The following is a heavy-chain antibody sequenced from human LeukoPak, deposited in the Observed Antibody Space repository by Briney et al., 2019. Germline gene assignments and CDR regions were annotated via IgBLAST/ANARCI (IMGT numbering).Heavy chain of an antibody. CDR2: ISSSGSYI. J-gene: IGHJ4*02. D-gene: IGHD6-6*01. V-gene: IGHV3-21*01. CDR1: GFTFSSFS. CDR3: ASDSSSSYYFDY. Sequence: GGSLRLSCAASGFTFSSFSMNWVRQAPGKGLEWVSSISSSGSYIYYADSVKGRFTISRDNSKNTLYLQMNSLRAEDTAVYYCASDSSSSYYFDYWGQGTLVTVSS.